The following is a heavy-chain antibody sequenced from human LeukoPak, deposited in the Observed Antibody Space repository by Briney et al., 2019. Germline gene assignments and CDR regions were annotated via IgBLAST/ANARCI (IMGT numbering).Heavy chain of an antibody. V-gene: IGHV3-30*02. CDR1: GFSFSNYA. J-gene: IGHJ4*02. Sequence: GGSLRLSCAASGFSFSNYAMSWVRQAPGKGLEWVTFIQYDGSKKYYADSVKGRFTISRDNSKNTLYLEMNSLRAEDTAVYYCAKDIGSYYGYWGQGILVTVSS. CDR2: IQYDGSKK. D-gene: IGHD3-10*01. CDR3: AKDIGSYYGY.